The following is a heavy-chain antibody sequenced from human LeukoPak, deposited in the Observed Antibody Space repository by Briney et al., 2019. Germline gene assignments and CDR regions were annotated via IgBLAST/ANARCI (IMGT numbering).Heavy chain of an antibody. CDR2: INHSGST. D-gene: IGHD3-10*01. Sequence: SETLSLTCAVYGGSFSGYYWSWIRQPPGKGLEWIGEINHSGSTNYNPSLKSRVTISVDTSKNRFSLKLSSVTAADTAVYYCAAQRRTYYYGSGSYYSPYYFDYWGQGTLVTVSS. V-gene: IGHV4-34*01. CDR3: AAQRRTYYYGSGSYYSPYYFDY. J-gene: IGHJ4*02. CDR1: GGSFSGYY.